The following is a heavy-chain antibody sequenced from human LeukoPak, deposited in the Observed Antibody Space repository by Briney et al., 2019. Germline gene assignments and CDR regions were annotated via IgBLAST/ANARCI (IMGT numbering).Heavy chain of an antibody. CDR3: AKQDYGTTTGYDY. CDR2: ISGSRGST. CDR1: GFTFSSYA. D-gene: IGHD4-17*01. J-gene: IGHJ4*02. V-gene: IGHV3-23*01. Sequence: KPGGSLRLSCAASGFTFSSYAMSWVRPAPGKGLEWVSAISGSRGSTYYAGSVKGRFTISRDNAKNTLYLQMNSLRAEDTAVYYCAKQDYGTTTGYDYWGQGTLVTVSS.